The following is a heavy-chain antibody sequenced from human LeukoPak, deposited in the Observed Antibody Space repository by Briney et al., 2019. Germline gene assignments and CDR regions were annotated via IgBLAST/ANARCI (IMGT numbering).Heavy chain of an antibody. Sequence: GGSLRLSCAASGFTFSNAWMSWVRQAPGKGLEWVGRIKSKTDGGTTDYAAPVKGRFTISRDNSKNTLYLQMNSLRAEDTAVYYCAKDLLGIAVAGTADYWGQGTLVTVSS. J-gene: IGHJ4*02. D-gene: IGHD6-19*01. CDR3: AKDLLGIAVAGTADY. V-gene: IGHV3-15*01. CDR2: IKSKTDGGTT. CDR1: GFTFSNAW.